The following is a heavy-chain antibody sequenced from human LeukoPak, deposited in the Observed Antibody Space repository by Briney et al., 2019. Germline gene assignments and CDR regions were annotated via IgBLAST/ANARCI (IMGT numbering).Heavy chain of an antibody. Sequence: PSETLSLTCTVSGGSISTYYWSWIRQPAGKGLEWIGRVYPSGRTSYNPSLENRVTMSVDTSKKQFSLKLRSVTAADTAVYYCASGGRISAANWFDPWGQGTLVAASS. CDR3: ASGGRISAANWFDP. J-gene: IGHJ5*02. CDR1: GGSISTYY. D-gene: IGHD6-13*01. CDR2: VYPSGRT. V-gene: IGHV4-4*07.